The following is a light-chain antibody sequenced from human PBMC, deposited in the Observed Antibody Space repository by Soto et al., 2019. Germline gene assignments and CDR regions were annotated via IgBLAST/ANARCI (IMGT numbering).Light chain of an antibody. V-gene: IGKV1-16*01. CDR2: AAS. CDR1: EDSRHY. Sequence: IQMTQSPSSVSASVGDRVTITCRASEDSRHYVAWFQQTPGRAPKSLIYAASTLLSGVPSRFSGTGSGTEFTLTITRLEPEDFATYYCQQYRRYPHSFGQGTTVEIK. CDR3: QQYRRYPHS. J-gene: IGKJ2*01.